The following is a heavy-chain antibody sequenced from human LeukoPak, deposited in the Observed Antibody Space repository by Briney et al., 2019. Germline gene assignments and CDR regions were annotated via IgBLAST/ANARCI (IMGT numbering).Heavy chain of an antibody. J-gene: IGHJ4*02. CDR2: IHNGGGST. CDR1: GFIFGHYV. V-gene: IGHV3-23*01. Sequence: PGGSLRLSCAASGFIFGHYVMSWVRQAPGKGLEWVSSIHNGGGSTYYADSVEGRFTISRDNSKNIVYLQMNSLRAEDTAVYYCAKDVDVGADDFDYWGQGTLVSVSS. CDR3: AKDVDVGADDFDY. D-gene: IGHD1-26*01.